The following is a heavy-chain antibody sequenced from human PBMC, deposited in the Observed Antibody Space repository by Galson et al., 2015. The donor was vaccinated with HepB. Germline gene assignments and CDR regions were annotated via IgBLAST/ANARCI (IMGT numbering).Heavy chain of an antibody. CDR3: ARVEGITIFEVGRRYYYYMDV. D-gene: IGHD3-3*01. V-gene: IGHV3-7*03. CDR1: GFKFSNNW. J-gene: IGHJ6*03. CDR2: IKEDGSEK. Sequence: SLRLSCAASGFKFSNNWMNWVRQAPGKGLEWVANIKEDGSEKYYVDSVKGRFTISTDNAKNSLYLQMNSVRAEDTAVYYCARVEGITIFEVGRRYYYYMDVWGKGTTVTVSS.